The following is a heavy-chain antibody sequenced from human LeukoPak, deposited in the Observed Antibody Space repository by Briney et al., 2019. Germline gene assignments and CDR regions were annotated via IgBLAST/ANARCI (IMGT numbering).Heavy chain of an antibody. CDR3: TTRSCGAGACSSSFYYYYGLHF. Sequence: ASVKVSCKASGDSISKFAVSWVRQAPGQGLQWMGGIIPIFGTADYAQKFQGRVTITADEPTSTTYMELSSLKSEDTAIYYCTTRSCGAGACSSSFYYYYGLHFWGQGTTVSVSS. V-gene: IGHV1-69*01. CDR1: GDSISKFA. J-gene: IGHJ6*02. CDR2: IIPIFGTA. D-gene: IGHD3-16*01.